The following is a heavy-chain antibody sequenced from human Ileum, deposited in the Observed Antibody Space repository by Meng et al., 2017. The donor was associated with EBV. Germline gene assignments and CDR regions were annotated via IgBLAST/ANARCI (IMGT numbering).Heavy chain of an antibody. CDR3: ARGSGAGGRDWFDP. D-gene: IGHD3-16*01. Sequence: VQLLQCGAEGNKPGATVKVSRKASGYTFINHDIDWFRQSPGQGLEWMGWMNSNSGNTGYGQKFQDRVTMTRNTSISTAYMELSSLTSEDTALYYCARGSGAGGRDWFDPWGQGTLVTVSS. CDR2: MNSNSGNT. V-gene: IGHV1-8*02. CDR1: GYTFINHD. J-gene: IGHJ5*02.